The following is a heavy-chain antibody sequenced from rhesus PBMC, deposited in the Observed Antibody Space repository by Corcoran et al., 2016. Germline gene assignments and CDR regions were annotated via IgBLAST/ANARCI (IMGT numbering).Heavy chain of an antibody. CDR3: ARDLTVVVITKGFVDGAFDF. CDR1: GYSISSGYG. J-gene: IGHJ3*01. Sequence: QVQLQESGPGLVKPSETLSLTCAVSGYSISSGYGWSWIRQPPGKGLEWIGYISYRGSSYYNPSFKRRVTISIDTSKNQCSRKLSSVTAADTAVYYCARDLTVVVITKGFVDGAFDFWGQGLRVTVSS. D-gene: IGHD3-16*01. CDR2: ISYRGSS. V-gene: IGHV4-127*01.